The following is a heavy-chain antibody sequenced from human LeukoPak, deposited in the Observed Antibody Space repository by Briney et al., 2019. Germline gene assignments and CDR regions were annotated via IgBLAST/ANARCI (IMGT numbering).Heavy chain of an antibody. V-gene: IGHV4-59*01. CDR1: GGSISSYY. D-gene: IGHD3-22*01. CDR3: AQYYYHSGGYYFLQH. Sequence: PSETLSLTCTVSGGSISSYYWSWIRQPPGKGLEWIGYISYSGSTNYNPSLKSRVTISVDTSKNQFSLKLSSVTAADTAVYYCAQYYYHSGGYYFLQHWGQGTLVTVSS. CDR2: ISYSGST. J-gene: IGHJ1*01.